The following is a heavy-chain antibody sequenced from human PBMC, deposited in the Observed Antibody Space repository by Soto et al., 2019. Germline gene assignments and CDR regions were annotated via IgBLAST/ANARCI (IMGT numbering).Heavy chain of an antibody. Sequence: QVQLQESGPGLVKPSQTLSLTCTVSGGSISSGGYYWSWIRQHPGKGLEWIGYIYYTGNTYYNPSLRSRVTISADTSKNQSALKLSSVTAADPAVYYCARGEASMVRGVSNWFDPWGQGTLVTVSS. V-gene: IGHV4-31*03. J-gene: IGHJ5*02. CDR3: ARGEASMVRGVSNWFDP. CDR1: GGSISSGGYY. D-gene: IGHD3-10*01. CDR2: IYYTGNT.